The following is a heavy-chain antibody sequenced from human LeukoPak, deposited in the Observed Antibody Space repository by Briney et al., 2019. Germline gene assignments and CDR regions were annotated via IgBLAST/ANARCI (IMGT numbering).Heavy chain of an antibody. V-gene: IGHV1-18*01. CDR3: ARGYSGSYSGWFDP. J-gene: IGHJ5*02. CDR2: ISAYNGNT. Sequence: GASVKVSCKASRYTFTSYGISWVRQAPGQELEWMGWISAYNGNTNYAQKLQGRVTMTTDTSTSTAYMELRSLRSDDTAVYYCARGYSGSYSGWFDPWGQGTLVTVSS. D-gene: IGHD1-26*01. CDR1: RYTFTSYG.